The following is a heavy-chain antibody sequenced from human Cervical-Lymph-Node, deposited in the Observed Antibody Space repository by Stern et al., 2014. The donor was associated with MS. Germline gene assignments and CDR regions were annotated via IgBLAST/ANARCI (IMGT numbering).Heavy chain of an antibody. Sequence: QVQLVQSGAEVKKPGASLKVSCKASGYSFSDFYIHWVRQAPGQGLAWMGRVNPKSGGTKYAQKFRGRVTMTSDTSSSTAHMELSRLTSDDTAIYYCTRGDLVIVSVVLGRFDPWGQGTLATVAS. D-gene: IGHD2/OR15-2a*01. CDR2: VNPKSGGT. CDR1: GYSFSDFY. V-gene: IGHV1-2*06. CDR3: TRGDLVIVSVVLGRFDP. J-gene: IGHJ5*02.